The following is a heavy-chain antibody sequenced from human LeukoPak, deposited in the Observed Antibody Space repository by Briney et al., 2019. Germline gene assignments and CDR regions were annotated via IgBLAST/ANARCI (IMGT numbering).Heavy chain of an antibody. Sequence: PGGSLRLSCAASGFSVSSNYMNWVRQAPGKGLEWVSAIYTGGTTYYADSMKGRFTISRDNSKNTLYLQMNSLRAEDTAVYYCARDKLGSGYSSDFDYWGQGTLVTVSS. J-gene: IGHJ4*02. V-gene: IGHV3-66*02. CDR1: GFSVSSNY. D-gene: IGHD6-19*01. CDR2: IYTGGTT. CDR3: ARDKLGSGYSSDFDY.